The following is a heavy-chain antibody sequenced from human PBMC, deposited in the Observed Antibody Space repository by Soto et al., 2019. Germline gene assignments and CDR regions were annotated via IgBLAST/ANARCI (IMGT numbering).Heavy chain of an antibody. CDR1: GYPFITYA. CDR3: ARGIIVGGWYPYYFDY. D-gene: IGHD6-19*01. CDR2: INAGNGNT. J-gene: IGHJ4*02. Sequence: GSGKVCCKASGYPFITYAMHLVRQAPGQRLEWMGWINAGNGNTKYSQKFQGRVSITRDTSASTAYMELSSLRSEDTAVYYCARGIIVGGWYPYYFDYWGQGTLVTVSS. V-gene: IGHV1-3*01.